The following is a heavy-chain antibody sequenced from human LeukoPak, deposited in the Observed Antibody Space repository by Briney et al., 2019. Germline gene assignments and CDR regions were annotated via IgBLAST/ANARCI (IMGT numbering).Heavy chain of an antibody. CDR2: ISAYNGNT. Sequence: ASVKVSCKASGYTFTSYGISWVRQAPGQGLEWMGWISAYNGNTNYAQKLQGRVTMTTDTSTSIAYMELRSLRSDDTAVYYCARVIVGITGTTTEIDYWGQGTLVTVSS. CDR3: ARVIVGITGTTTEIDY. D-gene: IGHD1-14*01. V-gene: IGHV1-18*01. CDR1: GYTFTSYG. J-gene: IGHJ4*02.